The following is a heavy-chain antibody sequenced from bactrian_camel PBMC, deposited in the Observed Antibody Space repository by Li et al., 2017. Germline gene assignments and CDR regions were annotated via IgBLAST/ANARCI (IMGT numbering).Heavy chain of an antibody. J-gene: IGHJ4*01. CDR1: GDPYRRNC. V-gene: IGHV3S1*01. CDR3: AVYDAYAGRCSFREDYYDY. D-gene: IGHD2*01. CDR2: LYTGGGST. Sequence: QLVESGGGSVQAGGSLRLSCTISGDPYRRNCMGWFRQAPGKEREWVAYLYTGGGSTYYADSVKGRFTISQDNAKMTLYLQMNMLKPEDTAMYHCAVYDAYAGRCSFREDYYDYWGPGTQVTVS.